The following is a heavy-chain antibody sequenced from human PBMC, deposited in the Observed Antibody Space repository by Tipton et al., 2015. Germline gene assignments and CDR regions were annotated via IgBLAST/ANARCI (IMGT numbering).Heavy chain of an antibody. CDR3: ARGPSTLPINTSPDF. CDR1: GYTFTSYY. V-gene: IGHV1-46*01. CDR2: INPSGGYT. Sequence: QLVQSGPEVKKPGASVKVSCMAFGYTFTSYYIHWVRQVPGQGLEWMGIINPSGGYTRYSQKFQGRVSMTSDTSTSIVYMALSSLRFDDTAVYYCARGPSTLPINTSPDFWGQGTLVTVSS. D-gene: IGHD2-2*01. J-gene: IGHJ4*02.